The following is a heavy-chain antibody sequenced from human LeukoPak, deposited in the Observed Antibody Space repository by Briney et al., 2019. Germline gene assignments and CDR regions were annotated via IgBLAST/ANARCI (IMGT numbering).Heavy chain of an antibody. D-gene: IGHD5-24*01. Sequence: SETLSLTCAVYGGSFSGYYWSWIRQPPGKGLEWIGEINHSGSTNYNPSLKSRVTISVDTSKNQFSLKLSSVTAADTAVYHCARGGEGDGCNIDYWGQGTLVTVSS. CDR3: ARGGEGDGCNIDY. V-gene: IGHV4-34*01. CDR2: INHSGST. J-gene: IGHJ4*02. CDR1: GGSFSGYY.